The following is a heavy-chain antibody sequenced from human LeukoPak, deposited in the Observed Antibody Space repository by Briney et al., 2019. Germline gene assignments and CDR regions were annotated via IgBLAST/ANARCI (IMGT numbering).Heavy chain of an antibody. CDR2: VNPSGGST. V-gene: IGHV1-46*01. J-gene: IGHJ4*02. D-gene: IGHD1-20*01. Sequence: GASVKVSCKASGYTFTSYYLHWVRQAPGQGLEWMGMVNPSGGSTSYAQKFQGRVTMTRDTSTTTVYMELSSLRSDDTAVYYCARHSLIGTTPFDYWGQGTLVTVSS. CDR3: ARHSLIGTTPFDY. CDR1: GYTFTSYY.